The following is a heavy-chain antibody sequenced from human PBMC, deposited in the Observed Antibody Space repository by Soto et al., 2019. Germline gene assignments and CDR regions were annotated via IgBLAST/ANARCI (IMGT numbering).Heavy chain of an antibody. V-gene: IGHV5-10-1*01. CDR2: IDPSDSYT. J-gene: IGHJ4*02. CDR1: GYIFSSYW. Sequence: GESLKISCKGSGYIFSSYWINWVRQMPGKGLEWMGRIDPSDSYTNYSPSFRGHVAISADKSISTVYLQWSSLKASDTAIYYCARRDPNSSGRYYFVYWGQGTLVTVSS. D-gene: IGHD6-19*01. CDR3: ARRDPNSSGRYYFVY.